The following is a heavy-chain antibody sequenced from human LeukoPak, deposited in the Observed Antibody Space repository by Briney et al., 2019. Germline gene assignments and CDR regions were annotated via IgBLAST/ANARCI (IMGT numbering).Heavy chain of an antibody. V-gene: IGHV3-23*01. CDR3: AKRGYSYGEGYFDY. J-gene: IGHJ4*02. D-gene: IGHD5-18*01. CDR1: GFPFTTYG. Sequence: GGSLRLSCAASGFPFTTYGMSWVRQAPGKGLEWVSTISGGGGRTYFADSVKGRFTISRDNSKNTLYLQMNSLRAEDTAVYYCAKRGYSYGEGYFDYWGQGTLVTVSS. CDR2: ISGGGGRT.